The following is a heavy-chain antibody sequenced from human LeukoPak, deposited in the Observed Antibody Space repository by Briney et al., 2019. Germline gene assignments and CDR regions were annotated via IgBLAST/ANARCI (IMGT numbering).Heavy chain of an antibody. D-gene: IGHD1-26*01. CDR1: GFTVSSNY. J-gene: IGHJ4*02. Sequence: GGSLRLSCVVSGFTVSSNYMTWVRQAPGKGLEWVSVLYPGGTTYFADSVKGRFTISRDNSKNTLYLQMNSLRVEDTAVYYCARAYAGSYSGGDYWGQGTLVTVSS. CDR3: ARAYAGSYSGGDY. CDR2: LYPGGTT. V-gene: IGHV3-53*01.